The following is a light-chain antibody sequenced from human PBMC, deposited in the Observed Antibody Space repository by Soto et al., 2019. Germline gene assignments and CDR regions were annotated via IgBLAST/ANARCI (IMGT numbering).Light chain of an antibody. CDR2: EVT. Sequence: QSVLTQPPSASGSPGQSVSISCTGTGSDVGTYNFVSWYQQHPGKAPKLLIYEVTKRPSGAPDRFSGSKSGNTASLTVSGLQAEDEAEYFCSSYTGDRHFYVFGTGTKVT. J-gene: IGLJ1*01. CDR1: GSDVGTYNF. CDR3: SSYTGDRHFYV. V-gene: IGLV2-8*01.